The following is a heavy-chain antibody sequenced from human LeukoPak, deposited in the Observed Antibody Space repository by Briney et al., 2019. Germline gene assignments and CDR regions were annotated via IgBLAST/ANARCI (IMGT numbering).Heavy chain of an antibody. D-gene: IGHD3-22*01. CDR3: ARVAAPDYDSSGYYIDY. CDR2: INHSGST. CDR1: GGSFSGYY. V-gene: IGHV4-34*01. Sequence: SETLSLTCAVYGGSFSGYYWSWIRQPAGKGLEWIGEINHSGSTNYNPSLKSRVTISVDTSKNQFSLKLSSVTAADTAVYYCARVAAPDYDSSGYYIDYWGQGTLVTVSS. J-gene: IGHJ4*02.